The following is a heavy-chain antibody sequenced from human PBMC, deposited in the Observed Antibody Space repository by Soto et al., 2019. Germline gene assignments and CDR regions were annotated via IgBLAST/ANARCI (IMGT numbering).Heavy chain of an antibody. J-gene: IGHJ4*02. CDR2: IFYNGKT. D-gene: IGHD1-1*01. CDR1: GGSVFSSSSY. V-gene: IGHV4-39*01. Sequence: QLQLQESGPGLVRPSETLSLTCTVTGGSVFSSSSYWAWIRHSHGQGLEGIGQIFYNGKTYYSQSLGSRVTMYVDSTNNLFSLSLLSVTAADTALYYCARLGVLNEFSGPWYKFEQGGRGILFTVS. CDR3: ARLGVLNEFSGPWYKFEQ.